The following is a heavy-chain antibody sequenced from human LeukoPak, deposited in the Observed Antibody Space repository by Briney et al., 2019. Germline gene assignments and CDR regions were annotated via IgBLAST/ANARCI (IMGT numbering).Heavy chain of an antibody. V-gene: IGHV4-38-2*02. CDR2: INNSGST. D-gene: IGHD3-10*01. J-gene: IGHJ4*02. Sequence: SETLSLTCIVSDYSITTDYFWSWIRQSPGKGLEWIGSINNSGSTYYNPSLRSRVTMSVDTSNNQFSLKLSSVTAADTAVYYCARHLIWFGELLPYYFDYWGQGTLVTVSS. CDR1: DYSITTDYF. CDR3: ARHLIWFGELLPYYFDY.